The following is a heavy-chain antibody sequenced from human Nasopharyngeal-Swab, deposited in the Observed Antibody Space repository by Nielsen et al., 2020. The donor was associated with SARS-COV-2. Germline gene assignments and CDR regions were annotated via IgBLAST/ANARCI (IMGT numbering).Heavy chain of an antibody. Sequence: SVKVSCKASGGTFSSYAISWVRQAPGQGLEWMGGIIPIFGTANYAQKFQGRVTITADESTSTAYMELSSLRSEDTAVYYCARPGGQQLANDYYYGMDVLVQGTTVTVSS. V-gene: IGHV1-69*13. D-gene: IGHD6-13*01. CDR2: IIPIFGTA. CDR3: ARPGGQQLANDYYYGMDV. J-gene: IGHJ6*02. CDR1: GGTFSSYA.